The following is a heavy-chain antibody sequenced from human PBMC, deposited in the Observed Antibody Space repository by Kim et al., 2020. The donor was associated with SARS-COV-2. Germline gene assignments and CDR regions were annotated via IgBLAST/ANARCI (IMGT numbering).Heavy chain of an antibody. Sequence: GGSLRLSCVASGFTFSSYWMHWVRQAPGKGLVWVSRVNSDGSSTSYADSVKGRFTISRDNAKNTLYLQMNSLRAEDTAVYYCARDPTRDDDGSGYNDYWGQGTLVTVSS. CDR2: VNSDGSST. D-gene: IGHD3-22*01. V-gene: IGHV3-74*01. CDR1: GFTFSSYW. CDR3: ARDPTRDDDGSGYNDY. J-gene: IGHJ4*02.